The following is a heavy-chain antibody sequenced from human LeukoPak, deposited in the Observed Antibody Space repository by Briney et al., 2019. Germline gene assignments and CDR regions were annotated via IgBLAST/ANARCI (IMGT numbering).Heavy chain of an antibody. CDR3: ARDRGDYSNYRGFDY. Sequence: GGSLRLSCAASGFTFDDYGMGWVRQAPGKGLEWVSGINWNGGSTGYADSVKGRFTISRDNAKNSLYLQMNSLRAEDTALYHCARDRGDYSNYRGFDYWGQGTLVTVPS. J-gene: IGHJ4*02. V-gene: IGHV3-20*01. D-gene: IGHD4-11*01. CDR2: INWNGGST. CDR1: GFTFDDYG.